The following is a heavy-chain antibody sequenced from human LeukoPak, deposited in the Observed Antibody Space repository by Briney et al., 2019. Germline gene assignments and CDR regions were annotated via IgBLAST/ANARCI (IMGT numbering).Heavy chain of an antibody. Sequence: ASVKVSCKPSGYTFTSYAISWVRQAPGQGLEWMGWISPYNGNTDYAQKLQGRVTMTTDTSTSTAYMELRSLRSDDTAVYYCARGDSGSYGDAFDIWGQGTMVTVSS. D-gene: IGHD1-26*01. CDR3: ARGDSGSYGDAFDI. J-gene: IGHJ3*02. CDR1: GYTFTSYA. V-gene: IGHV1-18*01. CDR2: ISPYNGNT.